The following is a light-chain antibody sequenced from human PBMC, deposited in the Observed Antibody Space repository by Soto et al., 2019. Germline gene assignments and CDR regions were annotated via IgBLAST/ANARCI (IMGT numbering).Light chain of an antibody. Sequence: EIVMTQSPATLSVSPGGRATFSCRASQSVSSSYLAWYQQKPGQAPRLLIYGASSRATGIPDRFSGSGSGTDFTLTISRLEPEDFAVYYCQQYGNSPITFGQGTRLEIK. CDR3: QQYGNSPIT. CDR1: QSVSSSY. V-gene: IGKV3-20*01. J-gene: IGKJ5*01. CDR2: GAS.